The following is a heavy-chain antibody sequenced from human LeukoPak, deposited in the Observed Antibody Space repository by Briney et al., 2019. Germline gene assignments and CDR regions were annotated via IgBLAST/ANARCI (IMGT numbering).Heavy chain of an antibody. CDR2: ISYDGSNK. Sequence: GGSLRLSCAASGFTFSSYAMHWVRQAPGKGLEWVAVISYDGSNKYYADSVKGRFTISRDNSKNTLYLQMNSLRAEDTAVYYCARDRFGYCSGGSCYSPPTYWGQGTLVTVSS. CDR3: ARDRFGYCSGGSCYSPPTY. J-gene: IGHJ4*02. V-gene: IGHV3-30*04. D-gene: IGHD2-15*01. CDR1: GFTFSSYA.